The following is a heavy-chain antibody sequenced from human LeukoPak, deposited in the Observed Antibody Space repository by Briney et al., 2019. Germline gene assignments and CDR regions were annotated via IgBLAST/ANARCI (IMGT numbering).Heavy chain of an antibody. CDR1: GGSISSLY. J-gene: IGHJ4*02. CDR3: ARHRAYSSSSPFDY. D-gene: IGHD6-6*01. Sequence: SETLSLTCSVSGGSISSLYWSWIRQPPGKGLEWIEYIYYTGSTNYNPSLKSRVTMFVDMSKNQFSLRLSSVTAADTAVYYCARHRAYSSSSPFDYWGQGTLVTVSS. V-gene: IGHV4-59*08. CDR2: IYYTGST.